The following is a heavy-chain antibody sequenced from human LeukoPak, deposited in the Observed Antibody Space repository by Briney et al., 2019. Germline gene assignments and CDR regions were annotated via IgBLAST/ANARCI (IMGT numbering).Heavy chain of an antibody. Sequence: PGGSLRLSCGVSGFTFGRSWMSWVRQTPAKGLEFVANIKEDGSVRNYVDSVQGRFTISRDNAKNSLYLHMNSLRAEDTAVYYCARDPGYGSFDYWGQGTLVTVSS. CDR1: GFTFGRSW. V-gene: IGHV3-7*01. CDR3: ARDPGYGSFDY. J-gene: IGHJ4*02. CDR2: IKEDGSVR. D-gene: IGHD3-16*01.